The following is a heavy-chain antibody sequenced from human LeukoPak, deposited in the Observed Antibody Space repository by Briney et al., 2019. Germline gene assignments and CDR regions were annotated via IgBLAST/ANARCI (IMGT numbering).Heavy chain of an antibody. D-gene: IGHD3-22*01. CDR3: AKRGVVIRVILVGFHKEAYYFDS. V-gene: IGHV3-23*01. J-gene: IGHJ4*02. CDR1: GITLSNYG. Sequence: PGGSLRLSCAVSGITLSNYGMSWVRQAPGKGLEWVAGISDSGGNTKYEDSVKGRFTISRDNPKNTLYLHMNSLRAEDTAVYFCAKRGVVIRVILVGFHKEAYYFDSWGQGALVTVSS. CDR2: ISDSGGNT.